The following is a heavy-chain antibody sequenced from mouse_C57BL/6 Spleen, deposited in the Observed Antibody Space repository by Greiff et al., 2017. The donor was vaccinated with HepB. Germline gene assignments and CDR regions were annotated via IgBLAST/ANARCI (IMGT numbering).Heavy chain of an antibody. CDR3: VWAVVAPYAMDY. J-gene: IGHJ4*01. V-gene: IGHV1-52*01. D-gene: IGHD1-1*01. CDR1: GYTFTSYW. CDR2: IDPSDSET. Sequence: QVQLQQPGAELVRPGSSVKLSCKASGYTFTSYWMHWVKQRPIQGLEWIGNIDPSDSETHYNQKFKDKATLTVDKSSSTAYMQLSSLTSEDSAVYYCVWAVVAPYAMDYWGQGTSVTVSS.